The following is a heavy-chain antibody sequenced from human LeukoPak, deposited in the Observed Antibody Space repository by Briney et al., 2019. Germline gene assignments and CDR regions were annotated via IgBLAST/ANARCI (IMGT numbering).Heavy chain of an antibody. J-gene: IGHJ6*03. CDR1: GGSISCSSYY. CDR2: IYYSGST. Sequence: SETLSLTCTVSGGSISCSSYYWGWIRQPPGKGLEWIGSIYYSGSTYYNPSLKSRVTISVDTSKNQFSLKLSSVTAADTAVYYSAGQGGTYYYYMDVWGKGTTVTVSS. CDR3: AGQGGTYYYYMDV. V-gene: IGHV4-39*07. D-gene: IGHD3-16*01.